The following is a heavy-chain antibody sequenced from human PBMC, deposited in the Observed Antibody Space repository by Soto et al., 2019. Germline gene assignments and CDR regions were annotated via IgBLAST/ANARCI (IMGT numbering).Heavy chain of an antibody. CDR1: GFAFSAYG. Sequence: QVQLVESGGGVVQPGRSLRLSCAASGFAFSAYGINWVRQAPGKGLEWVAVVSNGGSTTYYADSVKGRFTISRDNSKNTLYLQVSSLRADDTAGYYCTKENQDHYSNPRSAFDGWGQGSLVTVSS. D-gene: IGHD2-21*01. V-gene: IGHV3-30*18. CDR3: TKENQDHYSNPRSAFDG. J-gene: IGHJ4*02. CDR2: VSNGGSTT.